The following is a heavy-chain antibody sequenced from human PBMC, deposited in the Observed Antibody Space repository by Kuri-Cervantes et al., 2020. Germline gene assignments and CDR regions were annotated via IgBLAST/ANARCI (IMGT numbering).Heavy chain of an antibody. V-gene: IGHV2-70*11. CDR3: ARIRSCRGSSGWTDY. J-gene: IGHJ4*02. CDR1: GFSLSTSGMC. D-gene: IGHD6-19*01. CDR2: IDWDDDK. Sequence: SGPTLVKPTQTLTLTCTFSGFSLSTSGMCVSWIRQPPGKALEWLARIDWDDDKYYSTSLKTRLTISKDTSKNQVVLTMTNMDPVDTATYYCARIRSCRGSSGWTDYWGQGTLVTVSS.